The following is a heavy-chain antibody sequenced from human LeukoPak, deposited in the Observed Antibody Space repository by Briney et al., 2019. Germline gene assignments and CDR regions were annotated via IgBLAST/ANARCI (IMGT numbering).Heavy chain of an antibody. CDR2: ISGSGGST. CDR3: AKDTDSYGYYFDY. CDR1: GFTFSSYA. V-gene: IGHV3-23*01. J-gene: IGHJ4*02. Sequence: GGSLRLSCAAAGFTFSSYAMSWVRQAPGKGLEWVSAISGSGGSTYYADSVKGWFTISRDNSKNTLYLQMNSLRAEDTAVYYCAKDTDSYGYYFDYWGQGTLVTVSS. D-gene: IGHD5-18*01.